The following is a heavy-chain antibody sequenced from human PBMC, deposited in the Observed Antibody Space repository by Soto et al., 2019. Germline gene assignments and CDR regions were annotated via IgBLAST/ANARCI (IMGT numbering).Heavy chain of an antibody. CDR1: GGSISSSSYY. CDR2: IYHSGST. CDR3: ARASNKRGYSYGPDY. V-gene: IGHV4-39*07. Sequence: SETLSLTCTVSGGSISSSSYYWGWIRQPPGKGLEWIGSIYHSGSTNYNPSLKSQVTIPVDTSKNQFSLKLSSVTAADTAVYYCARASNKRGYSYGPDYWGQGPLVTVSS. D-gene: IGHD5-18*01. J-gene: IGHJ4*02.